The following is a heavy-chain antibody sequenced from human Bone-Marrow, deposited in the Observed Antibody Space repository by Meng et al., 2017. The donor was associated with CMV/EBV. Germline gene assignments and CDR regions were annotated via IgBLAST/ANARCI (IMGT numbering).Heavy chain of an antibody. D-gene: IGHD3-9*01. CDR3: ARVKGILTGTLDY. CDR2: IYYSGST. V-gene: IGHV4-61*05. Sequence: SQTLSLTCAVSGGSISGRNYYWGWIRQPPGKGLEWIGYIYYSGSTNYNPSLKSRVTISVDTSKNQFSLKLSSVTAADTAVYYCARVKGILTGTLDYWGQGTLVTVSS. CDR1: GGSISGRNYY. J-gene: IGHJ4*02.